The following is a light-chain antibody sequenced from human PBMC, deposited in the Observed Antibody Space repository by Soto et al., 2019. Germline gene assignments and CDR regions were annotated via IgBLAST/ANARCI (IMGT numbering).Light chain of an antibody. J-gene: IGKJ2*01. V-gene: IGKV3-15*01. CDR3: QQYNNWPPRT. Sequence: EIVMTQYPDSLSVSPGETATLSCRASHSIRNSLAWYQQKPGQAPSLVIYGASTRATGIPARFSGSGSGTEFTLNISSLQSEDSALYYCQQYNNWPPRTFGQGTKREIK. CDR2: GAS. CDR1: HSIRNS.